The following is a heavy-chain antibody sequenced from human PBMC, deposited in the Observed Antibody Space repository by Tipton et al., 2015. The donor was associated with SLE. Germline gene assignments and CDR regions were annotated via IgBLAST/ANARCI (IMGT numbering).Heavy chain of an antibody. CDR2: ISGSGGST. CDR3: AKDLCPGIAAAGKVSFDY. D-gene: IGHD6-13*01. CDR1: GFTFSSYA. V-gene: IGHV3-23*01. J-gene: IGHJ4*02. Sequence: SLRLSCAASGFTFSSYAMSWVRQAPGKGLEWVSAISGSGGSTYYADSVKGRFTISRDNSKNTLYLQMNSLRAEDTAVHYCAKDLCPGIAAAGKVSFDYWGQGTLVTVSS.